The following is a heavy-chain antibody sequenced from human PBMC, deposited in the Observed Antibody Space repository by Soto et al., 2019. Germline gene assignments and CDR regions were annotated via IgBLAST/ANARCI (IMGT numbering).Heavy chain of an antibody. V-gene: IGHV1-58*02. J-gene: IGHJ6*02. CDR1: GFTFTSSA. Sequence: MQLVQSGPEVKTPGTSVKVSCKASGFTFTSSAMQWVRQARGQRLEWIGWIVVGSGNTNYAQKFQERVTITRDMSTSTAYMELSSLRSEDTAVYYCAASEVVAAYLYGMDVWGQGTTVTVSS. CDR2: IVVGSGNT. D-gene: IGHD2-15*01. CDR3: AASEVVAAYLYGMDV.